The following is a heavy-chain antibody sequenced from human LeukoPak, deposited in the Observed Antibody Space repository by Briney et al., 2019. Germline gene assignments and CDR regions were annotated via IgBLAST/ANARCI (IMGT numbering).Heavy chain of an antibody. CDR1: GFPFSSYA. CDR2: ISSNGGST. J-gene: IGHJ1*01. V-gene: IGHV3-64*01. D-gene: IGHD5-18*01. CDR3: ARDSVYSYGYGYFQH. Sequence: PGGSLRLSCAASGFPFSSYAMHWVRQAPGKGLEYVSAISSNGGSTYYANSVKGRFTISRDNSKNTLYLQMGSLRAEDMAVYYCARDSVYSYGYGYFQHWSQGTLVTVSS.